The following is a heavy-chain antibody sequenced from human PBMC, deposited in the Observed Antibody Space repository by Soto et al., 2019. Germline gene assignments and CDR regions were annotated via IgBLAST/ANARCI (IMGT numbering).Heavy chain of an antibody. J-gene: IGHJ5*02. V-gene: IGHV1-18*04. CDR3: ARGPLKLVSGWFDP. CDR2: ISAYNGNT. CDR1: GYAFTSYC. Sequence: GASVEVSCKASGYAFTSYCISWVLQAPGQGLEWMGWISAYNGNTNYAQKLQGRVTMTTDTSTSTAYMELRSLRSDDTAVYYCARGPLKLVSGWFDPWGQGTLVTVSS. D-gene: IGHD6-6*01.